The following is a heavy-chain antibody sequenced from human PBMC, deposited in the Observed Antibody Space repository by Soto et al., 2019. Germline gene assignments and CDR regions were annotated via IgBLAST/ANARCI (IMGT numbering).Heavy chain of an antibody. D-gene: IGHD2-15*01. Sequence: ASVKVSCKASGYTFTSYYMHWVRQAPGQGLEWMGWISAYNGNTNYAQKLQGRVTMTTDTSTSTAYMELRSLRSDDTAVYYCARLQTHHFSGSFDYWGQGTLVTVSS. CDR3: ARLQTHHFSGSFDY. CDR2: ISAYNGNT. J-gene: IGHJ4*02. V-gene: IGHV1-18*04. CDR1: GYTFTSYY.